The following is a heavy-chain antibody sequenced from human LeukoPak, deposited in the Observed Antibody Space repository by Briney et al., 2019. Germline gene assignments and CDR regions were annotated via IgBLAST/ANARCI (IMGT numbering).Heavy chain of an antibody. J-gene: IGHJ4*02. Sequence: GGSLRLSCAASGFTFSTYGMNWVRQAPGKGLEWVSFISSGSTYTYYADSVKGRFTISRDNVKNSLSLQMNSLRADDTAVYYCARDLSALVIPAAYLDSWGQGTLVTVSS. D-gene: IGHD2-2*01. V-gene: IGHV3-21*01. CDR2: ISSGSTYT. CDR1: GFTFSTYG. CDR3: ARDLSALVIPAAYLDS.